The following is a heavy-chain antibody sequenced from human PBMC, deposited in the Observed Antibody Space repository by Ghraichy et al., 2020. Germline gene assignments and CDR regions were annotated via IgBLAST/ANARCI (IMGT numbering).Heavy chain of an antibody. CDR3: ARVVYYGSGHSGY. V-gene: IGHV3-7*01. J-gene: IGHJ4*02. Sequence: GGSLRLSCEASGFTFSDYWMNWVRQAPGKGLEWVANIKQDESEKYYVDSVKGRFTISRDNAKNSLYLQMNSLRAEDTAVYYCARVVYYGSGHSGYWGQGTLVTVSS. CDR2: IKQDESEK. CDR1: GFTFSDYW. D-gene: IGHD3-10*01.